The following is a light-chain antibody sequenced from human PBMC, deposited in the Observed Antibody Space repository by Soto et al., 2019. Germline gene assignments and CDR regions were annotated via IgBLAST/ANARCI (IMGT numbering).Light chain of an antibody. J-gene: IGLJ1*01. CDR2: GND. V-gene: IGLV1-44*01. CDR3: GAWDGSLNALFV. Sequence: QSVLGQPPSASGTPGQRVTISCSGSTSNIGSNTVNWYQQLPGTAPRLLIYGNDQRPSGVPDRFSGSKSGTSASLAISGLRSEDEADYYCGAWDGSLNALFVFGTGTKVTVL. CDR1: TSNIGSNT.